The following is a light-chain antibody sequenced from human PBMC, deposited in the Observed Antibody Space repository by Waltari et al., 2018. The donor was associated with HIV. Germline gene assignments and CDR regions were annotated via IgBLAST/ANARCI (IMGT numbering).Light chain of an antibody. CDR1: QIVSSN. Sequence: EIVMTQSPATLSVSPGETATLSCRASQIVSSNLAWYQQKPGQAPRLLIYGASTKATGFPARFSGSGSGTEFTLTISSLQSEDFALYYCQQYNNWPRTFGQGTKVEIK. V-gene: IGKV3-15*01. CDR2: GAS. J-gene: IGKJ1*01. CDR3: QQYNNWPRT.